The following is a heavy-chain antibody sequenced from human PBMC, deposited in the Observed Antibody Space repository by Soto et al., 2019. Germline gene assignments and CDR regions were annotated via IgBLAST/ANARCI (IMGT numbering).Heavy chain of an antibody. CDR2: ISNGGSNL. CDR1: GFTLSSYA. D-gene: IGHD6-19*01. CDR3: AREVEYTSAFGISSSFDY. J-gene: IGHJ4*02. V-gene: IGHV3-30-3*01. Sequence: PGGSLRLSCAASGFTLSSYAIHGVRQAPGKGLEWVTFISNGGSNLYFEDSVKGRFTISRDNSKNTLYLQMNSLRSEDTAVYYCAREVEYTSAFGISSSFDYWGQGTLVPVSS.